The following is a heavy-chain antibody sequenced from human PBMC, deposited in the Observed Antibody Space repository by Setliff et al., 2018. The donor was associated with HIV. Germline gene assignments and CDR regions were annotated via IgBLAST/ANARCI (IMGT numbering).Heavy chain of an antibody. CDR1: GGSISFGCYY. D-gene: IGHD3-10*01. J-gene: IGHJ3*01. CDR2: VFYTGST. V-gene: IGHV4-39*01. CDR3: ARQSYYVTGSFYTDVFDL. Sequence: SETLSLTCTVSGGSISFGCYYWGWIRQPPGKGLEWIASVFYTGSTYYRPSLKSRVTLSVELSKNHFSLELTSVTAADTAVYYCARQSYYVTGSFYTDVFDLWGQGTVVTVSS.